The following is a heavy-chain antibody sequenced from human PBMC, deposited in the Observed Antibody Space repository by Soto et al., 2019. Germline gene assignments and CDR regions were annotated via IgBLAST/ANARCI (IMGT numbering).Heavy chain of an antibody. Sequence: QVQLMQSGAEVKKPGASVKVSCKASGYTFTRNAIHWVRQAPGQRLEWIGKIDAGNGNTKYSQKFQGRVTITRDTSARAAYMELSTLGSEDTSIYYCARSETDYSTFDYWGQGTLVTVSS. D-gene: IGHD3-9*01. CDR3: ARSETDYSTFDY. CDR2: IDAGNGNT. CDR1: GYTFTRNA. V-gene: IGHV1-3*01. J-gene: IGHJ4*02.